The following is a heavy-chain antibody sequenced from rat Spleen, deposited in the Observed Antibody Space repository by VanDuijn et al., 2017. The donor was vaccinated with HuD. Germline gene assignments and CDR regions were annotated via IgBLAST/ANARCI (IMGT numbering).Heavy chain of an antibody. V-gene: IGHV5-20*01. CDR3: TRGPPFDH. J-gene: IGHJ2*01. Sequence: EVQLVESDGGLVQPGRSLKLSCAASGFTFSDYYMAWVRQAPTKGLEWVASISYDGSSTYSRDSVKGRFTISRDNAKSTLYLQMNSLGSEDTATYYCTRGPPFDHWGQGVMVTVSS. CDR2: ISYDGSST. CDR1: GFTFSDYY. D-gene: IGHD3-1*01.